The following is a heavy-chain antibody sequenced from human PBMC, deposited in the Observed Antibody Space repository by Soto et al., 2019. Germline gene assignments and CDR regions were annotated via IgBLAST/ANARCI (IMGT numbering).Heavy chain of an antibody. J-gene: IGHJ6*02. Sequence: PGGSLRLSCAGSGFTLNSFSMNWVRQAPGKGLEWVSYISSSRATIYYADSVKGRSTISRDDAKNSLYLQMNSLRDDDTAVYYCVRGRSDSLMDVWGQGTTVTVSS. V-gene: IGHV3-48*02. CDR2: ISSSRATI. D-gene: IGHD2-15*01. CDR1: GFTLNSFS. CDR3: VRGRSDSLMDV.